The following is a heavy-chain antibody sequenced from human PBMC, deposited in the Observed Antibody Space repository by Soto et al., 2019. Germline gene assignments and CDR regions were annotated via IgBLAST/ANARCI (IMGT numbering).Heavy chain of an antibody. D-gene: IGHD3-22*01. Sequence: SGFTFNSYSMNWVRQAPGKGLEWVSYISSSSTTKYYTDSVKGRFTISRDNAKNSLYLQMNSLRAEDTAVYYCARDLGVTMIVVAPDYWGQGTLVTVSS. CDR2: ISSSSTTK. V-gene: IGHV3-48*01. CDR3: ARDLGVTMIVVAPDY. J-gene: IGHJ4*02. CDR1: GFTFNSYS.